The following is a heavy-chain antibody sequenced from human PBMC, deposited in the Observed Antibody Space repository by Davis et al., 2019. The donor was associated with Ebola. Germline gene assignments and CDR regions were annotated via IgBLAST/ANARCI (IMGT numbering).Heavy chain of an antibody. CDR1: GLSISLYW. D-gene: IGHD3-10*01. J-gene: IGHJ4*02. V-gene: IGHV3-7*03. CDR2: IKEDGSEK. CDR3: ARDVGVEFDH. Sequence: GGSLRLSCAASGLSISLYWMTWVRQAPGKGLEWVANIKEDGSEKHYVDSVKGRFTISRDNAKNSLYLQMNSLRADDTAVYYCARDVGVEFDHWGQGNLVTVSS.